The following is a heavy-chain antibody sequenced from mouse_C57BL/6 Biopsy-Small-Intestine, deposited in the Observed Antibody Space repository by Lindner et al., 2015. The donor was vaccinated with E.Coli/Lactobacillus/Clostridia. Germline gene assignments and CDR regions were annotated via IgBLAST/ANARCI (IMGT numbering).Heavy chain of an antibody. J-gene: IGHJ4*01. CDR1: GDTFTNSA. D-gene: IGHD1-1*02. V-gene: IGHV1-75*01. CDR2: IIPIFGTT. Sequence: SVKVSCKASGDTFTNSAVSWVRQAPGQGLEWMGGIIPIFGTTQDARKFKGRLTLTADESTSTAYMELSSLNSEDTAMYYCARHAPGPPNYYDRNFDSWGQGTLVTVSS. CDR3: ARHAPGPPNYYDRNFDS.